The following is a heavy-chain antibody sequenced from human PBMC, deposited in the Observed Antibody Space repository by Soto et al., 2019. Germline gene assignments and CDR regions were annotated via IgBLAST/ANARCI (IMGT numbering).Heavy chain of an antibody. J-gene: IGHJ4*02. V-gene: IGHV4-61*08. D-gene: IGHD5-18*01. CDR2: IYYSGST. Sequence: SETLSLTCTVSGGSISSGDYYWSWIRQPPGKGLEWIGYIYYSGSTNYNPSLKSRVTISVDTSKNQFSLKLSSVTAADTAVYYCARRYSYARAFDYWGQGTLVTVSS. CDR3: ARRYSYARAFDY. CDR1: GGSISSGDYY.